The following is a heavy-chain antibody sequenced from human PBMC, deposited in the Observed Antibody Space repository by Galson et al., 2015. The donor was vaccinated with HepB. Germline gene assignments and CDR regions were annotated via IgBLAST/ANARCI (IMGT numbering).Heavy chain of an antibody. D-gene: IGHD3-10*01. Sequence: QSGAEVKKPGESLRISCKGSGYSFTTYWITWVRQMPGKGLEWMGRIDPSDSYINYSPALQGHVIMSVDKSISTAYLQWGSLKASDTATYYCARVQGDYYGSGSYLPLDNWGQGTLVTVSS. J-gene: IGHJ4*02. CDR1: GYSFTTYW. CDR2: IDPSDSYI. CDR3: ARVQGDYYGSGSYLPLDN. V-gene: IGHV5-10-1*01.